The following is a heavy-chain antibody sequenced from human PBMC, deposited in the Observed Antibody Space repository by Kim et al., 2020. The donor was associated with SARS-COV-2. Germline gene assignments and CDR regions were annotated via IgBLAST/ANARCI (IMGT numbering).Heavy chain of an antibody. D-gene: IGHD3-3*01. CDR2: ISGDGGST. V-gene: IGHV3-43*02. CDR3: AKDIGSVLRFLEWFPPTYYFDY. Sequence: EGSLRLSCAASGFTFDDYAMHWVRQAPGKGLEWVSLISGDGGSTYYADSVKGRFTISRDNSKNSLYLQMNSLRTEDTALYYCAKDIGSVLRFLEWFPPTYYFDYWGQGTLVTVSS. J-gene: IGHJ4*02. CDR1: GFTFDDYA.